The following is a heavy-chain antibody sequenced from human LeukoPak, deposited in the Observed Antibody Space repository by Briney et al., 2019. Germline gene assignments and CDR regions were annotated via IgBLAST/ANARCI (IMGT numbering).Heavy chain of an antibody. D-gene: IGHD6-19*01. J-gene: IGHJ4*02. CDR1: GFTFSSYG. CDR3: AKDEIAVAGPGFFDH. V-gene: IGHV3-30*18. CDR2: ISYDGSNK. Sequence: GGSLRLSCAASGFTFSSYGMHWVRQAQGKGLEWVAVISYDGSNKYYADSVRGRFTISRDNSKNTLYLQMNSLRAEDTAVYYCAKDEIAVAGPGFFDHWGQGTLVTVSS.